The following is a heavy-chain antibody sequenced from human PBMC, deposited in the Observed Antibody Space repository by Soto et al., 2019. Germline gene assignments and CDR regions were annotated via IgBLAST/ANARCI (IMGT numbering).Heavy chain of an antibody. J-gene: IGHJ4*02. Sequence: GGSLRLSCSASGFTLSSYAIHWVRQAPGKGLEWVTVISKGGSNLYFADSVKGRFTISRDNSKNTLYLQMNSLRSEDTAVYYCAREVEYTSAFGISSSFDYWGQGTLLTVSS. CDR1: GFTLSSYA. CDR3: AREVEYTSAFGISSSFDY. D-gene: IGHD3-10*01. V-gene: IGHV3-30-3*01. CDR2: ISKGGSNL.